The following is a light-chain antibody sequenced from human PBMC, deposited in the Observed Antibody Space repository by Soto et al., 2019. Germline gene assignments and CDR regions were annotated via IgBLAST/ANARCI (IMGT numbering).Light chain of an antibody. CDR1: SSDVGGYNY. Sequence: QSVLTQPPSASGCSGQSVTICCTGTSSDVGGYNYVSWYQQHPGKAPKLMIYEVSKRPSGVPDRFSGSKSGNTASLTVSGLQAEDEAEYYCSSYAGSNNYVFGTGTXVTVL. J-gene: IGLJ1*01. CDR3: SSYAGSNNYV. CDR2: EVS. V-gene: IGLV2-8*01.